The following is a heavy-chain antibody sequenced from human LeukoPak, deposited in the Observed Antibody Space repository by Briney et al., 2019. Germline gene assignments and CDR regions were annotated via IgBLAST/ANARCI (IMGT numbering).Heavy chain of an antibody. J-gene: IGHJ4*02. CDR1: GFTFSSYA. D-gene: IGHD5-18*01. CDR3: AKDRALGGYSYGPFDY. Sequence: PGGSLRLSCAASGFTFSSYAMSWVRQAPGKGLEWVSAISGSGGSTYYADSVKGRFTISRDNSKNTLYLQMNSLRAEDTAVYYCAKDRALGGYSYGPFDYWGQGTLVTVSS. CDR2: ISGSGGST. V-gene: IGHV3-23*01.